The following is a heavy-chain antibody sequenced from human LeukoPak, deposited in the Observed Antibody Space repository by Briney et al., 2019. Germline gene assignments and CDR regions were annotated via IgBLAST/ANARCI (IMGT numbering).Heavy chain of an antibody. Sequence: GASVKVSCKASGYTFTSYYMHWVRQAPGQGLEWMGIINPSGGSTSYAQKFQGRVTMTRDMSTSTVYMELSSLRSEDTAVYYCARGLWFGELYNAFDIWGQGTMVTVSS. CDR1: GYTFTSYY. CDR3: ARGLWFGELYNAFDI. V-gene: IGHV1-46*01. J-gene: IGHJ3*02. D-gene: IGHD3-10*01. CDR2: INPSGGST.